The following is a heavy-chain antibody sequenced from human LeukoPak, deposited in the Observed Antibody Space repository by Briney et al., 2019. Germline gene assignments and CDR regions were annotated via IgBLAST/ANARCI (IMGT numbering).Heavy chain of an antibody. V-gene: IGHV4-59*01. CDR3: ARVNAAGRYYYYMDV. J-gene: IGHJ6*03. D-gene: IGHD1-1*01. CDR1: GGSISSYY. Sequence: SETLPLTCTVSGGSISSYYWSWIRQPPGKGLEWIGYIYYSGSTNYNPSLKSRVTISVDTSKNQFSLKLSSVTAADTAVYYCARVNAAGRYYYYMDVWGKGTTVTVSS. CDR2: IYYSGST.